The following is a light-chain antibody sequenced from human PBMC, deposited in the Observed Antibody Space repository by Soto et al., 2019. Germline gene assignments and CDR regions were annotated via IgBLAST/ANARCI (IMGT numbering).Light chain of an antibody. V-gene: IGKV3-20*01. Sequence: EVGLTQSPGTLSLSPGETATLSCRASESVHVSYLAWYQQKPGQAPSLLIYGTSSRATGIPDRFSGSGSGTDFTLTISRLEPEDFALYYCQQYGIAPLALTFGGGTKVDI. J-gene: IGKJ4*01. CDR2: GTS. CDR3: QQYGIAPLALT. CDR1: ESVHVSY.